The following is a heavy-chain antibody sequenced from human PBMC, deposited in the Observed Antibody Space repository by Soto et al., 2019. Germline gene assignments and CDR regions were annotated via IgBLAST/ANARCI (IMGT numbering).Heavy chain of an antibody. CDR2: INSDGSST. V-gene: IGHV3-74*01. J-gene: IGHJ4*02. CDR1: GFTFSSYW. Sequence: EVQLVESGGGLVQPGGSLRLSCAASGFTFSSYWMHWVRHAPGKGLVWVSRINSDGSSTSYAESVKGHFTISRDNTKNTLYLQMNSLRAEDTAVYYCVRTSLVVAAATREDYWGQGTLVTVSS. CDR3: VRTSLVVAAATREDY. D-gene: IGHD2-15*01.